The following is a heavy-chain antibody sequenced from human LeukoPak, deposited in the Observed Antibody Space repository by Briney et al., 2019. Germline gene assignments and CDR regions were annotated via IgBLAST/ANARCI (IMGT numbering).Heavy chain of an antibody. V-gene: IGHV1-69*13. CDR2: IIPIFGTA. J-gene: IGHJ6*02. D-gene: IGHD6-19*01. CDR1: GGTFSSYA. Sequence: GASVNVSCKASGGTFSSYAISWVRQAPGQGLEWMGGIIPIFGTANYAQKFQGRVTITADESTSTAYMELSSLKSEDTAVYYCARDRPGIAVAGTYYYYYGMDVWGQGTTVTVSS. CDR3: ARDRPGIAVAGTYYYYYGMDV.